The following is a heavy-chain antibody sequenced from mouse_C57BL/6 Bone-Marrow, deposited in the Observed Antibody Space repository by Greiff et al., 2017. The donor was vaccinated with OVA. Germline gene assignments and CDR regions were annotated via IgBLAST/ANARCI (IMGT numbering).Heavy chain of an antibody. D-gene: IGHD2-5*01. V-gene: IGHV5-6*01. CDR3: ARPHYSNYWYFDV. Sequence: EVMLVESGGDLVKPGGSLKLSCAASGFTFSSYGMSWVRQTPDKRLAWVATISSGGSYTYYPASVKGRFTISRDNAKNTLYLQMSSLKSEDTAMYYCARPHYSNYWYFDVWGTGTTVTVSS. CDR1: GFTFSSYG. CDR2: ISSGGSYT. J-gene: IGHJ1*03.